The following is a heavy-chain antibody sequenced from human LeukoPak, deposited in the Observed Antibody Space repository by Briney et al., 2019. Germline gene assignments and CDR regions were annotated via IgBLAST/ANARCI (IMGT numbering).Heavy chain of an antibody. CDR2: IRSKANSYAT. D-gene: IGHD1-26*01. Sequence: GGSLRLSCAASGFTFSGSAMHWVRQASGKGLEWVGRIRSKANSYATAYAASVKGRFTISRDDSKNTAYLQMNSLKTEDTAVYYCTRVGATLYYYYGMDVWGQGTTVTVSS. CDR3: TRVGATLYYYYGMDV. J-gene: IGHJ6*02. V-gene: IGHV3-73*01. CDR1: GFTFSGSA.